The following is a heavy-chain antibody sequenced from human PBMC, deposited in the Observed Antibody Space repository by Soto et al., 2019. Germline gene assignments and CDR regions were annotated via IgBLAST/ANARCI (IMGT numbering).Heavy chain of an antibody. CDR1: GFTFSSYG. V-gene: IGHV3-30*18. D-gene: IGHD3-22*01. CDR2: ISYDGSNK. CDR3: AKDLGDSSGYSPFDY. J-gene: IGHJ4*02. Sequence: PVGSLRLSCAASGFTFSSYGMHWVRQAPGKGLEWVAVISYDGSNKYYADSVKGRFTISRDNSKNTLYLQMNSLRAEDTAVYYCAKDLGDSSGYSPFDYWGQGTLVTVSS.